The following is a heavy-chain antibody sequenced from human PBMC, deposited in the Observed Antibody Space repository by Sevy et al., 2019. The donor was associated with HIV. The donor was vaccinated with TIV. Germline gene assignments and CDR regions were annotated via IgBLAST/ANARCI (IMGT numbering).Heavy chain of an antibody. CDR3: ARGLRFLGAFDY. D-gene: IGHD3-3*01. V-gene: IGHV4-59*13. CDR2: IYYSGST. CDR1: GGSISSYY. Sequence: SETLSLTCTVSGGSISSYYWSWIRQPPGKGLEWIGYIYYSGSTNYNPSLKSRVTISVDTSKNQFSRKLSSVTAADTAVYYCARGLRFLGAFDYWGQGTLVTVSS. J-gene: IGHJ4*02.